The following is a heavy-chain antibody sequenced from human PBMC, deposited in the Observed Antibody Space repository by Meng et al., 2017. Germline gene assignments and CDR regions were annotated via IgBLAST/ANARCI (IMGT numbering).Heavy chain of an antibody. CDR1: GFTFSSYA. CDR3: AGGLMVNDY. CDR2: TSYDGSNK. D-gene: IGHD3-10*01. V-gene: IGHV3-30*01. J-gene: IGHJ4*02. Sequence: QRVASGGGVGHPWRPLRFSWQASGFTFSSYALHWVRQAPGKGLAWVAVTSYDGSNKFYADSVKGRFTISRDNSKNTLYLQMNSLRAEDTAVYYCAGGLMVNDYWGQGTLVTVSS.